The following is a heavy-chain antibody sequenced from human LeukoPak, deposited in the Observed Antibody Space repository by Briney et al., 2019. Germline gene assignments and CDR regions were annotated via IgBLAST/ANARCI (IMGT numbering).Heavy chain of an antibody. J-gene: IGHJ5*02. CDR3: ARDRRYSSSSTRFDP. V-gene: IGHV1-18*01. CDR2: ISAYNGNT. CDR1: GYIFTSYG. D-gene: IGHD6-6*01. Sequence: ASVKVSCKASGYIFTSYGISWVRQAPGQGLEWMGWISAYNGNTNYAQKLQGRVTMTTDTSTSTAYMELRSLRSDDTAVYYCARDRRYSSSSTRFDPWGQGTLVTVSS.